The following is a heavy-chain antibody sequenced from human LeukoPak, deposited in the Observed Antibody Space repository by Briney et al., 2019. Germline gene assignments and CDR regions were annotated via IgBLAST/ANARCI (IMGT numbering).Heavy chain of an antibody. CDR2: INTDGGTT. CDR3: ARVASGSWNWFDP. CDR1: GFTFSSYW. V-gene: IGHV3-74*01. Sequence: GGSLRLSCAASGFTFSSYWMHWVRQAPGKGLVWVSRINTDGGTTTYADSVKGRLTISRDNAKSTLYLQMSSLRAEDTAMYYCARVASGSWNWFDPWGQGTLVTVSS. J-gene: IGHJ5*02. D-gene: IGHD1-26*01.